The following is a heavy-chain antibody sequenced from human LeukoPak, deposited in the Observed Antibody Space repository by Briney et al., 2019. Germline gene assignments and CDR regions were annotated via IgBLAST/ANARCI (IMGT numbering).Heavy chain of an antibody. Sequence: ASVKVSYTASGGTFSSYAISWVRQAPGQGLEWMGGIIPIFGTANYAQKFQGRVTITADESTSTAYMELSSLRSEDTAVYYCARDTAMVTPYYFDYWGQGTLVTVSS. J-gene: IGHJ4*02. CDR1: GGTFSSYA. V-gene: IGHV1-69*13. D-gene: IGHD5-18*01. CDR2: IIPIFGTA. CDR3: ARDTAMVTPYYFDY.